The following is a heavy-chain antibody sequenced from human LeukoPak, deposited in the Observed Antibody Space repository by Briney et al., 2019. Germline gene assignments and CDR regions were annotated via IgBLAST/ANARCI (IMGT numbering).Heavy chain of an antibody. CDR2: INHSGST. J-gene: IGHJ4*02. CDR3: ARYPVSGSFDY. D-gene: IGHD1-26*01. Sequence: SETLSLTCAVYGGSFSGYYWSWIRQPPGKGLEWIGEINHSGSTNYNPSLKSRVTISVDTSKNQFSLKLSSVTAADTAVYYCARYPVSGSFDYWGQGTPVTVSS. V-gene: IGHV4-34*01. CDR1: GGSFSGYY.